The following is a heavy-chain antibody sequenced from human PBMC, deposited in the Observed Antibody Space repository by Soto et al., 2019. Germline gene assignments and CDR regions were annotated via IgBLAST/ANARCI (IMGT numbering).Heavy chain of an antibody. D-gene: IGHD4-4*01. CDR1: GYSFTNYW. J-gene: IGHJ4*02. Sequence: VKLFCSACGYSFTNYWIGWVRQMPGRGLEWMGIIYPGDSDTRYSPSFRGQVTISADKSISTAYLQWSSLKASDTAMYYCARTLGPQVTGYVDSDYRWTIDQWGQGTLVTVSS. CDR3: ARTLGPQVTGYVDSDYRWTIDQ. V-gene: IGHV5-51*01. CDR2: IYPGDSDT.